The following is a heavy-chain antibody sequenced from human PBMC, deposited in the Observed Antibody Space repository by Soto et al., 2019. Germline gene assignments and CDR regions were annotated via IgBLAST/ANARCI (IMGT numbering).Heavy chain of an antibody. CDR3: GRERKFDFWRRALDV. V-gene: IGHV1-8*01. CDR1: GYTFTSYD. CDR2: MDPNSGST. Sequence: QAQLVQSGAEVKKPGASVKFSCKASGYTFTSYDINWVRQAPGQGFEWLGWMDPNSGSTGYAQNFQGIATMTRNISINTDNMELSSLRSEDTDVYYCGRERKFDFWRRALDVWGQGTTVTVSS. J-gene: IGHJ6*02. D-gene: IGHD3-3*01.